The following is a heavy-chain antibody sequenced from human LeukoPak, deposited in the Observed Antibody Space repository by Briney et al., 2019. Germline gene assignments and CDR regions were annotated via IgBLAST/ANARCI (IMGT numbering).Heavy chain of an antibody. CDR1: GGSFSGYY. CDR2: INHSGST. D-gene: IGHD3-22*01. J-gene: IGHJ4*02. Sequence: SETLSLTCAVYGGSFSGYYWSWIRQPPGKGLEWIGEINHSGSTNYNPSLKSRVSISVDTSKNQFSLKLSSVTAADTAVYYCARGRRYYYDSSGYFFWGQGTLVTVSS. CDR3: ARGRRYYYDSSGYFF. V-gene: IGHV4-34*01.